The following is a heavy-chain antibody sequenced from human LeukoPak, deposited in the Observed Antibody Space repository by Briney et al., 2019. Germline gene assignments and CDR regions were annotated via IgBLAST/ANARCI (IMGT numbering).Heavy chain of an antibody. CDR2: IYSDNT. D-gene: IGHD5-24*01. CDR1: GFTVSSNS. V-gene: IGHV3-53*01. CDR3: AKSGYNRFDY. Sequence: PGGSLRLSCTVSGFTVSSNSMSWVRQAPGKGLEWVSFIYSDNTHYSDSVKGRFTISRDNSKNTLYLQMNSLRADDTAVYYCAKSGYNRFDYWGQGTLVTVSS. J-gene: IGHJ4*02.